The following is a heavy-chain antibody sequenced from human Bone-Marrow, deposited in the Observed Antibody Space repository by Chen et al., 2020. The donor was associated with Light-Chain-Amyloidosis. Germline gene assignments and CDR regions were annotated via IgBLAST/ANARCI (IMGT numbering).Heavy chain of an antibody. V-gene: IGHV4-39*01. J-gene: IGHJ6*03. CDR2: IYHSGST. CDR3: XXPRTGTTTGAYYYMDV. D-gene: IGHD1-7*01. Sequence: XSETLSLTCTVSGGSVSSSAFYWGWIRQPPGKGLEWIGHIYHSGSTYYNPSLKSRVSLSVDTTKXXXXXXXXXXXXXXXXXYYXXXPRTGTTTGAYYYMDVWGKGTTVIVSS. CDR1: GGSVSSSAFY.